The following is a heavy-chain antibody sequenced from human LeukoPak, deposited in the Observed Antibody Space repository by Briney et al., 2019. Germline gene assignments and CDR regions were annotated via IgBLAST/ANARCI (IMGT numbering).Heavy chain of an antibody. CDR3: ASHEVQAISAFDY. V-gene: IGHV4-59*01. J-gene: IGHJ4*02. CDR1: GGSISSYY. CDR2: IYYSGST. D-gene: IGHD2-21*01. Sequence: PSETLSLTCTVSGGSISSYYWSWIRQPPGKGLEWIGYIYYSGSTNYNPSLKSRVTISVDTSKNQFSLKVSSVTAADTAVYYCASHEVQAISAFDYWGQGILVTVSS.